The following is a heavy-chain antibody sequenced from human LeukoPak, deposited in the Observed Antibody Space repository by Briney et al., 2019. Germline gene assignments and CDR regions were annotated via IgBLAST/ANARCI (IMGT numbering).Heavy chain of an antibody. CDR1: GYTFTDYY. J-gene: IGHJ4*02. CDR3: AIVFHIVNTRFGDDY. CDR2: INPKSAGT. Sequence: VASVKVSCKASGYTFTDYYMHWVRQAPGQGLEWMGWINPKSAGTNYAQKFQGRLTMTRDTSISTAYMELSRLRSDDTAVYYCAIVFHIVNTRFGDDYWGQGTLVTVSS. V-gene: IGHV1-2*02. D-gene: IGHD5-12*01.